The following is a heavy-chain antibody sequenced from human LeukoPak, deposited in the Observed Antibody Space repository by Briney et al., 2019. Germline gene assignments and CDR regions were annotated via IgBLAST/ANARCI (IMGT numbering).Heavy chain of an antibody. CDR2: ISSSSSYK. CDR1: GFTFSSYS. D-gene: IGHD3-9*01. V-gene: IGHV3-21*01. J-gene: IGHJ4*02. CDR3: ARGDDDWLLSFDY. Sequence: PGGSLRLSCAASGFTFSSYSMNWVRQAPGKGLEWVSSISSSSSYKYYADSVKGRFTISRDNAKNSLYLQMNSLRAEATAVYYCARGDDDWLLSFDYWGQGTLVTVSS.